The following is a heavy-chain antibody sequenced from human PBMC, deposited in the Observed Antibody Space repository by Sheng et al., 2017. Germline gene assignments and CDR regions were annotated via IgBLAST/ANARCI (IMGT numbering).Heavy chain of an antibody. Sequence: QVQLVESGGGVVQPGRSLRLSCAASGFTFSSYGMHWVRQAPGKGLEWVAVIWYDGSNKYYADSVKGRFTISRDNSKNTLYLQMNSLRAEDTAVYYCARDPLYDILTGYYVYYYYGMDVWGQGTTVTVSS. V-gene: IGHV3-33*01. CDR2: IWYDGSNK. CDR3: ARDPLYDILTGYYVYYYYGMDV. CDR1: GFTFSSYG. D-gene: IGHD3-9*01. J-gene: IGHJ6*02.